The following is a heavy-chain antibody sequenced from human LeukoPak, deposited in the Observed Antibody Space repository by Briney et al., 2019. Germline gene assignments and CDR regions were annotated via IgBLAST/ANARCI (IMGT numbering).Heavy chain of an antibody. CDR3: ARDATTELGTVYMDV. V-gene: IGHV3-48*03. CDR2: ISTSGSSI. Sequence: HPGGSLRLSCAASGFTFSSYAMNWVRQAPGKGLEWLSHISTSGSSIHYADSVKGRFTISRDNAKNSLYLQMNSLRVEDTAVYYCARDATTELGTVYMDVWGKGTTVTISS. CDR1: GFTFSSYA. J-gene: IGHJ6*03. D-gene: IGHD4-17*01.